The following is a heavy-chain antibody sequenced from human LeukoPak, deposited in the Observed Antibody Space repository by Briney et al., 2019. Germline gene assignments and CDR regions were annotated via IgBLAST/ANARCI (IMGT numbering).Heavy chain of an antibody. J-gene: IGHJ4*02. CDR1: GFTFNIYA. D-gene: IGHD6-19*01. Sequence: PGRSLRLSCAASGFTFNIYAMHWVRQAPGKGLEWVSAISGSGGTTYYTDSVKGRFTISRDNSKNTLYLQINSLRAEDTAVYYCAKDHLPGIVVADRDYWGQGTLVTVSS. V-gene: IGHV3-23*01. CDR3: AKDHLPGIVVADRDY. CDR2: ISGSGGTT.